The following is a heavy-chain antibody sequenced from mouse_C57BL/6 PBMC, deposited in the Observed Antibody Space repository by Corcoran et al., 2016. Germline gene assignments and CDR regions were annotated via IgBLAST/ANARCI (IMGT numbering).Heavy chain of an antibody. CDR3: ARRGFITPYWYFDV. D-gene: IGHD1-1*01. V-gene: IGHV1-76*01. CDR1: GYTFTDYY. CDR2: IYPGSGNT. J-gene: IGHJ1*03. Sequence: QVQLKQSGAELVRPGASVKLSCKASGYTFTDYYINWVKQRPGQGLEWIARIYPGSGNTYYNEKFKGKATLTAEKSYSTAYMQLSSLTSEDSAVYFCARRGFITPYWYFDVWGTGTTVTVSS.